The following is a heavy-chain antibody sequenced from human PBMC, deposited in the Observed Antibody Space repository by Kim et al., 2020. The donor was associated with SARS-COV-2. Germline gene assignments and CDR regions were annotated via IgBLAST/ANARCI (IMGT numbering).Heavy chain of an antibody. Sequence: APKLQGRVTMTTDTSTSTAYMELRSLRSDDTAVYYCARKRTDGIVVVEDYWGQGTLVTVSS. J-gene: IGHJ4*02. V-gene: IGHV1-18*01. CDR3: ARKRTDGIVVVEDY. D-gene: IGHD2-15*01.